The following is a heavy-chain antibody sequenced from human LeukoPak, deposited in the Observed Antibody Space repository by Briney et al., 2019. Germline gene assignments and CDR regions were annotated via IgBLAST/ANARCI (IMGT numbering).Heavy chain of an antibody. CDR2: INTGSSTI. D-gene: IGHD3-10*01. Sequence: PGGSLRLSCLASGFTFSSYSMNWVRQAPGKGLEWVSYINTGSSTIYYADSLKGRITISRDNAGSSLYLQMNSLRAEDTAVYYCARDKRGYGSGSHYYFDLWGQGTLVTVSS. J-gene: IGHJ4*02. CDR1: GFTFSSYS. V-gene: IGHV3-48*01. CDR3: ARDKRGYGSGSHYYFDL.